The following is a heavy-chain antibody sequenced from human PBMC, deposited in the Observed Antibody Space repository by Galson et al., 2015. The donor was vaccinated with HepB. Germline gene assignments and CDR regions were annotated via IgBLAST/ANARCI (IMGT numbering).Heavy chain of an antibody. CDR3: AKDHPSSGWPAFDY. CDR1: GFSVDSRA. CDR2: ISNNAGKT. V-gene: IGHV3-23*01. J-gene: IGHJ4*02. D-gene: IGHD6-19*01. Sequence: SLRLSCAVSGFSVDSRAMSWVRQAPGKSLEWLSSISNNAGKTYYAGSVRGRFTISRDESTNSVFLQMDSLRADDTAVYHCAKDHPSSGWPAFDYWCQGALVIVSS.